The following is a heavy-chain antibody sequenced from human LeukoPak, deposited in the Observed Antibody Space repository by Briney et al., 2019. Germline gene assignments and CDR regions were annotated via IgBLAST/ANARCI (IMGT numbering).Heavy chain of an antibody. J-gene: IGHJ4*02. CDR1: GFTFSSYE. CDR3: ARDTVNDPFAISLDY. Sequence: GGSLRLSCAASGFTFSSYEMNWVRQAPGKGLEWVSHISSDGHVERYVDSVRGRFSMSRDNAKDLLFLQMDGLRAEDTAVYYCARDTVNDPFAISLDYWGQGALVTVSS. D-gene: IGHD2-2*02. V-gene: IGHV3-48*03. CDR2: ISSDGHVE.